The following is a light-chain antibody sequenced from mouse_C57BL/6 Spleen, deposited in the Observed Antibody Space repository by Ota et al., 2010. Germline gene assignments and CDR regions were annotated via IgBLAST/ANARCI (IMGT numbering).Light chain of an antibody. J-gene: IGKJ5*01. CDR2: SAS. CDR1: QNVGTN. Sequence: DIVMTQSQKFMSTSVGDRVSVTCKASQNVGTNVAWYQQKPGQSPKALIYSASYRYSGVPDRFTGSGSGTDFILTISNVQSEDLAEYFCQQYNSYPLTFGAGTKLEVK. CDR3: QQYNSYPLT. V-gene: IGKV6-15*01.